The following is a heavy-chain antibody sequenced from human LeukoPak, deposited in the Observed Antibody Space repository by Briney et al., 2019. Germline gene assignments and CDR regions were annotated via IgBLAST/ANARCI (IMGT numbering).Heavy chain of an antibody. D-gene: IGHD3-22*01. V-gene: IGHV3-48*02. J-gene: IGHJ4*02. CDR1: GFTFSTYG. Sequence: PGGSLRLSCAASGFTFSTYGMNWVRQAPGKGLEWVSYISHTSDAIYYPDSVKGRFTISRDNAKNSLYLQMNSLRDEDTAVYYCARASPSGYDYRGQGTLVTVSS. CDR3: ARASPSGYDY. CDR2: ISHTSDAI.